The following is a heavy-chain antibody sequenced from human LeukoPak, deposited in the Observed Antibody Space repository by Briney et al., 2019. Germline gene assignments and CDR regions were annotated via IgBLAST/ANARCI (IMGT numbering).Heavy chain of an antibody. Sequence: SETLSLTCTVSGGSISPYYWSWIRQPPGKGLEWIWYIYYSGSTNYNPSLRSRVTMSVDTSKNQFSLKLSSVTAADTAVYYCARAAHSGSLAPFDYWGQGTLVTVSS. CDR3: ARAAHSGSLAPFDY. CDR2: IYYSGST. CDR1: GGSISPYY. V-gene: IGHV4-59*12. D-gene: IGHD1-26*01. J-gene: IGHJ4*02.